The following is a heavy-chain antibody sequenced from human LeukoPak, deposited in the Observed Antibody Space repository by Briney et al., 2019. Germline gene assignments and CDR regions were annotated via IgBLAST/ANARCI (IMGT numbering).Heavy chain of an antibody. Sequence: ASVKVSCKASGYTFTSYDINWVRQATGQGLEWMGWMNPNSGNTGYAQKFQGRVTITRNTSISTAYMELSRLRSDDTAVYYCARASSGTNFYYYMDVWGKGTTVTISS. CDR2: MNPNSGNT. D-gene: IGHD6-19*01. CDR1: GYTFTSYD. J-gene: IGHJ6*03. V-gene: IGHV1-8*03. CDR3: ARASSGTNFYYYMDV.